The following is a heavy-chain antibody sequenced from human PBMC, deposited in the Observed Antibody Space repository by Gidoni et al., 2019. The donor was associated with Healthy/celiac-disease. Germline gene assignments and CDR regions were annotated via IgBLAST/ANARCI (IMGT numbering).Heavy chain of an antibody. V-gene: IGHV3-13*01. Sequence: AGDTYYPGSVKGRFTISRENAKNSLYLQMNSLRAGDTAVYYCARGPLPLYCSSTSCLIYYFVYWGQGTLVTVSS. D-gene: IGHD2-2*01. J-gene: IGHJ4*02. CDR2: AGDT. CDR3: ARGPLPLYCSSTSCLIYYFVY.